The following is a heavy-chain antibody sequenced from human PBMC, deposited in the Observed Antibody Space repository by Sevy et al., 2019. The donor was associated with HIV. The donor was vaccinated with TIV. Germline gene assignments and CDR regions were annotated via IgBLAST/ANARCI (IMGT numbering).Heavy chain of an antibody. CDR2: IRSKANSYAT. CDR3: TRRNPGSWGYST. CDR1: GFTFSGSA. Sequence: GGSLRLSCAASGFTFSGSAMHWVRQASGKGLEWVGRIRSKANSYATAYAASVKGRFTISRDDSKKTTYLQMNSLKTEDTAVYYCTRRNPGSWGYSTWGQGTLVTVSS. V-gene: IGHV3-73*01. D-gene: IGHD3-10*01. J-gene: IGHJ5*02.